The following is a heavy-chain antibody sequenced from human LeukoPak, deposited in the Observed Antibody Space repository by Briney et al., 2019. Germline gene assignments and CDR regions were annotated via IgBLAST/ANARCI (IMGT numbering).Heavy chain of an antibody. V-gene: IGHV4-4*07. D-gene: IGHD6-19*01. CDR2: IHPSGTT. J-gene: IGHJ4*02. Sequence: SETLSLTCTVSGGSISSYYWTWIRQPAGKGLEWIGRIHPSGTTNHNPSLKSRVIMSLDMSNNQFSLKVRSVTAADTAVYYCARETEVPGGRSWDYWGQGTLVTVSS. CDR1: GGSISSYY. CDR3: ARETEVPGGRSWDY.